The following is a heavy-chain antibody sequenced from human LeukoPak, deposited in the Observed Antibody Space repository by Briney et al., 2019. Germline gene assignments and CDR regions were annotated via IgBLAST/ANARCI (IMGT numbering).Heavy chain of an antibody. CDR2: INPSGGST. CDR1: GYTFTSYY. J-gene: IGHJ4*02. V-gene: IGHV1-46*01. Sequence: GASVKVSCKASGYTFTSYYMHWVRQAPGQGLEWMGIINPSGGSTSYAQKFQGRVTMTRDTSTSIVYMELSSLRSEDTAVYYCARAWGIFGVVIIGYFDYWGQGTLVTVSS. CDR3: ARAWGIFGVVIIGYFDY. D-gene: IGHD3-3*01.